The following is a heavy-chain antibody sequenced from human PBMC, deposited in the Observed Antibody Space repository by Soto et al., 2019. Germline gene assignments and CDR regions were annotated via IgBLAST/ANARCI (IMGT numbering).Heavy chain of an antibody. J-gene: IGHJ5*02. V-gene: IGHV4-59*01. CDR2: MYYSETT. Sequence: SETLSLTCTVSGASINDFYLSWSRQTPGKGLEWVVFMYYSETTKYNPSLKGRVNMSLDTSKNQVSLHLKSVTAADTAVYYCARANSSTWYKLEYKWFDPWGQGTLVTVSS. D-gene: IGHD6-13*01. CDR3: ARANSSTWYKLEYKWFDP. CDR1: GASINDFY.